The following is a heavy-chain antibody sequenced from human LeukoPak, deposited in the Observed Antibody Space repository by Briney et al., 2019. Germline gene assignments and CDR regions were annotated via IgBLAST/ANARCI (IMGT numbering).Heavy chain of an antibody. Sequence: SETLSLTCAVYGGSFSGHYWSWIRQPPGKGLEWIGEINHSGSTNYNPSLKSRVTISVDTSKNQFSLKLSSVTAADTAVYYCARVRRSRNCSSTSCYHCLTYFDYWGQGTLVTVSS. CDR3: ARVRRSRNCSSTSCYHCLTYFDY. J-gene: IGHJ4*02. CDR1: GGSFSGHY. V-gene: IGHV4-34*01. D-gene: IGHD2-2*01. CDR2: INHSGST.